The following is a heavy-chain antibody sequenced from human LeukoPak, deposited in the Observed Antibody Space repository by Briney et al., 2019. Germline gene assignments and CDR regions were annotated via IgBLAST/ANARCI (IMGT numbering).Heavy chain of an antibody. CDR3: AKDPRYDSSGYYYYYGMDV. J-gene: IGHJ6*02. D-gene: IGHD3-22*01. CDR2: ISYDGSNR. Sequence: GGSLRLSCAASGFTFSSYGMHWVRQAPGKGLEWVAVISYDGSNRYYADSVKGRFTISRDNSKNTLYLQMNSLRAEDTAVYYCAKDPRYDSSGYYYYYGMDVWGQGTTVTVSS. CDR1: GFTFSSYG. V-gene: IGHV3-30*18.